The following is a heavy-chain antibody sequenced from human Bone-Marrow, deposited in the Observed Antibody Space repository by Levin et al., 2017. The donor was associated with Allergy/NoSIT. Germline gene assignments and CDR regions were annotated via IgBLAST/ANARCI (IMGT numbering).Heavy chain of an antibody. CDR3: ARVDYGDSFDY. CDR1: GFTFSDHY. J-gene: IGHJ4*02. D-gene: IGHD4-17*01. Sequence: GGSLRLSCAASGFTFSDHYMDWVRQAPGKGLEWVGRTRNKANSYTTEYAASVKGRFTISRDDSKNSLYLQMNSLKTEDTAVYYCARVDYGDSFDYWGQGTLVTVSS. CDR2: TRNKANSYTT. V-gene: IGHV3-72*01.